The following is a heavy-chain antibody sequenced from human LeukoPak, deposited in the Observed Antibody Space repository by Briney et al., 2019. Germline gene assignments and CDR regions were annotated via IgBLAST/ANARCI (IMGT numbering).Heavy chain of an antibody. Sequence: ASVKVSCKASGYTFTSYAMHWVRQAPGQRLEWMGWINAGNGNTKYSQKFQGRVTITRDTSASTAYMELSSLRSEDTAVYYCARTRYLAPYYYYGMDVWGQGTTVTVPS. V-gene: IGHV1-3*01. CDR2: INAGNGNT. D-gene: IGHD3-16*02. CDR3: ARTRYLAPYYYYGMDV. CDR1: GYTFTSYA. J-gene: IGHJ6*02.